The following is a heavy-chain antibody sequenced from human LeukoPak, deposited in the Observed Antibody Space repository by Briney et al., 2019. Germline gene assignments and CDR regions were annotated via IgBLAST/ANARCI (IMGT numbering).Heavy chain of an antibody. CDR3: ASGGATSFDY. CDR1: GITFSSYS. J-gene: IGHJ4*02. V-gene: IGHV3-48*01. D-gene: IGHD1-26*01. Sequence: GGSLRLSCEASGITFSSYSINWVRQAPGRGLEWVSYISASNSTIYYADSVKGRFTISRDNAKNSMYLQMNSLRAEDTAVYYCASGGATSFDYWGQGTLVTVSS. CDR2: ISASNSTI.